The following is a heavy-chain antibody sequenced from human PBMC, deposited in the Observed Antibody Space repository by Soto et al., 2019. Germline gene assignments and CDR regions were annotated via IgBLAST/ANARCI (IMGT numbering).Heavy chain of an antibody. Sequence: GESLKISCKGSGYSFTSYWISWVRQMPGKGLEWMGRIDPSDSYTNYGPSFQGHVTSSADKSISTAYLQWSSLKASDTAMYYCAVLGYCSSTSCPLYYYGMDVWGQGTTVTVSS. D-gene: IGHD2-2*01. CDR3: AVLGYCSSTSCPLYYYGMDV. CDR1: GYSFTSYW. CDR2: IDPSDSYT. J-gene: IGHJ6*02. V-gene: IGHV5-10-1*01.